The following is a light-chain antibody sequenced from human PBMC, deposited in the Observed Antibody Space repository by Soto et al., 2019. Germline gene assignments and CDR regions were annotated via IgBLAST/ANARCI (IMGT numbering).Light chain of an antibody. Sequence: EIVLTQSPGTLSLSPGERATLSCRASQTVSSSYLAWYQQKPGQAPRLLIYGASTRATGIPGRFSGSASGTDFTLTIIRLEPEDFAVYYCQQYGPSPMYTFCQGTNLEIK. CDR1: QTVSSSY. V-gene: IGKV3-20*01. CDR2: GAS. CDR3: QQYGPSPMYT. J-gene: IGKJ2*01.